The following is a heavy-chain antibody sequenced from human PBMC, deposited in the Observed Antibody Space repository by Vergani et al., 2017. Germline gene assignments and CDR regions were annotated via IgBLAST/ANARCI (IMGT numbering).Heavy chain of an antibody. CDR1: GYSFTSYW. V-gene: IGHV5-10-1*01. CDR3: AGWRVHYDYVGGRGRGSYYYYGMDV. J-gene: IGHJ6*02. Sequence: EVQLVQSGAEVKKPGESLRISCKGSGYSFTSYWISWVRQMPGKGLEWMGRIDPSDSYTNYSPSFQGHVTISADKSISTAYLQWSSLKASDTAMYYCAGWRVHYDYVGGRGRGSYYYYGMDVWGQGTTVTVSS. D-gene: IGHD3-16*01. CDR2: IDPSDSYT.